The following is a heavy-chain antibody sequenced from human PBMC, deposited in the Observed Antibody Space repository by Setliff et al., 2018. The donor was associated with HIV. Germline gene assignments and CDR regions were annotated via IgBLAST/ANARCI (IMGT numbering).Heavy chain of an antibody. CDR1: GDSIGTYY. Sequence: PSETLSLTCSVSGDSIGTYYWNWIRQTPGKRLEWIGYITYSGSAYYNPSLKSRVTISIDTSNNQISLRLSSVTAADTAMYYCVRDDYGYNGKGFDYWGPGTLVTVSS. V-gene: IGHV4-4*08. J-gene: IGHJ4*02. D-gene: IGHD4-17*01. CDR2: ITYSGSA. CDR3: VRDDYGYNGKGFDY.